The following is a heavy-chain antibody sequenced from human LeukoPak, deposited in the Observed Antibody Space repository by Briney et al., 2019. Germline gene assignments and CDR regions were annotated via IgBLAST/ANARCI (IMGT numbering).Heavy chain of an antibody. J-gene: IGHJ4*02. D-gene: IGHD3-16*01. V-gene: IGHV4-30-4*07. CDR2: IYYSGST. Sequence: SETLSLTCAVSGGSISSGGHSWSWIRQPPGKGLEWIGYIYYSGSTYYNPSLKSRVTISVDTSKNQFSLKLSSVTAADTAVYYCASRFERRLDYWGQGTLVTVSS. CDR1: GGSISSGGHS. CDR3: ASRFERRLDY.